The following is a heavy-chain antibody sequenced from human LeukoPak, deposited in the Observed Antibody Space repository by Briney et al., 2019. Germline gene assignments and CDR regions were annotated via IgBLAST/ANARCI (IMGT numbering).Heavy chain of an antibody. CDR3: ARQDGSALYYFDY. CDR1: GYSFSIYW. V-gene: IGHV5-51*01. CDR2: IYPGDSDI. Sequence: GESLKISCKGSGYSFSIYWIAWGRQMPGKGLEWMGIIYPGDSDIRYSPSFQGQVTISADKSISTAYLQWSSLKASDTAMYYCARQDGSALYYFDYWGQGTLVTVSS. D-gene: IGHD5-24*01. J-gene: IGHJ4*02.